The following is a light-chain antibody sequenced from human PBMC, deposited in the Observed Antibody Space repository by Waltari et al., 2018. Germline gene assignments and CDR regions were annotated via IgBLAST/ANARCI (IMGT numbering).Light chain of an antibody. J-gene: IGKJ2*01. CDR1: QSVGIN. CDR3: QHLRT. Sequence: EIVMTRSPATLSVSPGERATLSCRASQSVGINLAWSQHKPGQVPRLFICGASSRATGFPARFSGSGSGTEFTLTISSLQSEDFAFYYCQHLRTFGQGTKLEIK. CDR2: GAS. V-gene: IGKV3-15*01.